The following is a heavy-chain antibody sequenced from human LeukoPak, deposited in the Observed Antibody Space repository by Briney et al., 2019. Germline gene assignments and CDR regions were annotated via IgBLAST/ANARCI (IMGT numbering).Heavy chain of an antibody. CDR3: ASSSSGTFDY. V-gene: IGHV4-61*02. CDR2: IYTSGST. J-gene: IGHJ4*02. CDR1: GGSISSGSYY. Sequence: SETLSLTCTVSGGSISSGSYYWSWIRQPAGKGLEWIGRIYTSGSTNYNPSLKSRVTISVDTSKNQFSLKLNSVTAADTAVYYCASSSSGTFDYWGQGTLVTVSS. D-gene: IGHD6-19*01.